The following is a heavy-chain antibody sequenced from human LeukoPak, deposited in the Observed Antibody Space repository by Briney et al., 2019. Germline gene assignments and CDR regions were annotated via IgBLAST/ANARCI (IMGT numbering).Heavy chain of an antibody. D-gene: IGHD2-15*01. J-gene: IGHJ5*02. Sequence: PSETLSLTCTVSGGSISSSSYYWGWIRQPPGKGLEWIGSIYYSGSTYYNPSLKSRVTISVDTSKNQFSLKLSSVTAADTAVYYCARGGPYCSGGSCFFGAWGQGTLVTVSS. CDR2: IYYSGST. CDR3: ARGGPYCSGGSCFFGA. CDR1: GGSISSSSYY. V-gene: IGHV4-39*07.